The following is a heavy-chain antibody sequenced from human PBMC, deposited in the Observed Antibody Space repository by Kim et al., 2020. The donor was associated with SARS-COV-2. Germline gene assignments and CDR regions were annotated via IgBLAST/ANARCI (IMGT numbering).Heavy chain of an antibody. CDR1: GFTFSSYA. CDR3: AKEGYCSSTSCYIDY. CDR2: IYSGGSST. V-gene: IGHV3-23*03. Sequence: GGSLRLSCAASGFTFSSYAMSWVRQAPGKGLEWVSVIYSGGSSTYYADSVKGRFTISRDNSKNTLYLQMNSLRAEDTAVYYCAKEGYCSSTSCYIDYWGQGTLVTVSS. J-gene: IGHJ4*02. D-gene: IGHD2-2*02.